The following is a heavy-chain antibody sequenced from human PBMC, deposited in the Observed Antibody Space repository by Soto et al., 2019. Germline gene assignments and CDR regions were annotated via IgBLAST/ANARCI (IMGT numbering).Heavy chain of an antibody. CDR1: GGSISSGGYY. J-gene: IGHJ5*02. D-gene: IGHD3-22*01. CDR3: ARDIRVQDSSGYYYGGVNWFDP. CDR2: IYYSGST. Sequence: LSLTCTVSGGSISSGGYYWSWIRQHPGKGLEWIGYIYYSGSTYYNPSLKSRVTISVDTSKNQFSLKLSSVTAADTAVYYCARDIRVQDSSGYYYGGVNWFDPWGQGTLVTVSS. V-gene: IGHV4-31*03.